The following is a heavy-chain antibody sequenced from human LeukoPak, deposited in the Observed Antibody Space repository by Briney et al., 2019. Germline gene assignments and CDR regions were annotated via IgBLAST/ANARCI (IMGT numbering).Heavy chain of an antibody. Sequence: PGGSLRLSCAASGFTFNSYGMHWVRQAPGKGLEWVAFIRYDGSNKYYADSVKGRFTISRDNSKNTLYLQMDSLRGEDTAVYYCAKDLTYYYGSGKSSWGQGTLVTVSS. CDR1: GFTFNSYG. CDR3: AKDLTYYYGSGKSS. J-gene: IGHJ4*02. CDR2: IRYDGSNK. V-gene: IGHV3-30*02. D-gene: IGHD3-10*01.